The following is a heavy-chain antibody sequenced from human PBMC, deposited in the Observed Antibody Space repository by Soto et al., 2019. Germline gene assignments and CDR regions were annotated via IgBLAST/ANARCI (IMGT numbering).Heavy chain of an antibody. J-gene: IGHJ4*02. D-gene: IGHD3-22*01. Sequence: SETLSLPCTVSGASISSGDYYWSWIRQPPGKGLEWIGYIYYSGSTYYNPSLKSRVTISVDTSKNQFSLKLSSVTAADTAVYYCARGNQIVATNYDSSGYFVYWGQGTLVTVSS. CDR1: GASISSGDYY. CDR2: IYYSGST. CDR3: ARGNQIVATNYDSSGYFVY. V-gene: IGHV4-30-4*01.